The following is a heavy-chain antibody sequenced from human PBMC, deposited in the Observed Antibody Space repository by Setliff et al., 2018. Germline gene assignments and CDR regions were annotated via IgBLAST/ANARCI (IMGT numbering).Heavy chain of an antibody. Sequence: SETLSLTCTVSGGSLSSGPYYWTWVRQPAGKGLEWIGHIYTSGTTNYSPSLRSRVTISSDTSKNQFSLKLSSVTAADTAVYYCARPPRGGRWYFDLWGRGTLVTVSS. V-gene: IGHV4-61*09. D-gene: IGHD3-16*01. CDR1: GGSLSSGPYY. CDR2: IYTSGTT. CDR3: ARPPRGGRWYFDL. J-gene: IGHJ2*01.